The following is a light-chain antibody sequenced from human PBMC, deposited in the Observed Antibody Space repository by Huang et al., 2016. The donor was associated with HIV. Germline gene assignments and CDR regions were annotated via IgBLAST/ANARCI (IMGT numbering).Light chain of an antibody. CDR3: QQYYSTPRT. CDR2: WAS. CDR1: QRVLYNSNNKDY. V-gene: IGKV4-1*01. J-gene: IGKJ1*01. Sequence: DIVMTQSPDSLAVSLGERATIHCKSSQRVLYNSNNKDYLAWYQQKPGQPPKLLIYWASTRESGVPDRFSGSGSGTDFTLTISSLQAEDVAVYYCQQYYSTPRTFGQGTKVEVK.